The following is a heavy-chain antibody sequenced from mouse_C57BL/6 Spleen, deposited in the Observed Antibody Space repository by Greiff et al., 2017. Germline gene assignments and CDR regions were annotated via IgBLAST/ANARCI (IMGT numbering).Heavy chain of an antibody. CDR1: GFSFNTYA. V-gene: IGHV10-1*01. CDR2: IRSKSNNYAT. J-gene: IGHJ3*01. D-gene: IGHD2-3*01. Sequence: EVQVVESGGGLVQPKGSLKLSCAASGFSFNTYAMNWVRQAPGKGLEWVARIRSKSNNYATYYADSVKDRFTISRDDSESMLYLQMNNLKTEDTAMYYCVDDDGYYGKFAYWGQGTLVTVSA. CDR3: VDDDGYYGKFAY.